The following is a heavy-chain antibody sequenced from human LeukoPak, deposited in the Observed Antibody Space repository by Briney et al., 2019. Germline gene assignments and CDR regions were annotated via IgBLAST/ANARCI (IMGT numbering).Heavy chain of an antibody. V-gene: IGHV4-59*08. J-gene: IGHJ4*02. CDR3: ARQSITMGPDY. Sequence: SETLSLTCTVSGGSISSYYWSWIRQPPGKGLEWIGYIYYSGSTNYNPSPKSRVTISVDTSKNQFSLKLSSVTAADTAVYYCARQSITMGPDYWGQGTLVTVSS. D-gene: IGHD3-10*01. CDR1: GGSISSYY. CDR2: IYYSGST.